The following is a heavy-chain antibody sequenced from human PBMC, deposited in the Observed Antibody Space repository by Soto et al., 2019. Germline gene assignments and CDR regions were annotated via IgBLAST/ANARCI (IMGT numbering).Heavy chain of an antibody. CDR3: ARAGDCSGGSCYSFILDY. D-gene: IGHD2-15*01. CDR2: LIPSFGTA. CDR1: GGGFNSYA. Sequence: QVQLVQSGAEVKKPGSSVKVSCKASGGGFNSYAFSWVRQAPGQGLEWMGALIPSFGTANYAQKFQGRVTITADDSTTPVYMDLSSLTPDDTAMYFCARAGDCSGGSCYSFILDYWGQGTQVTVSS. J-gene: IGHJ4*02. V-gene: IGHV1-69*01.